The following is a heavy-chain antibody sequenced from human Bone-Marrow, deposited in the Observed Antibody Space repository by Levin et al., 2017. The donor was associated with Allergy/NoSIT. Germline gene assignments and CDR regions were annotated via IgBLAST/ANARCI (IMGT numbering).Heavy chain of an antibody. V-gene: IGHV3-66*02. J-gene: IGHJ2*01. D-gene: IGHD6-19*01. CDR3: ARDARKAYSSGWYGWCFDL. CDR2: IYSGGST. Sequence: GESLKISCAASGFTVSSNYMSWVRQAPGKGLEWVSVIYSGGSTYYADSVKGRFTISRDNSKNTLYLQLNSLRAEDTAVYYCARDARKAYSSGWYGWCFDLWGRGTLVTVSS. CDR1: GFTVSSNY.